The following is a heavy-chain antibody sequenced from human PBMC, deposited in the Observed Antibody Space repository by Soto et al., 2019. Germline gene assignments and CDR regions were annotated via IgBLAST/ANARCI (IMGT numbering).Heavy chain of an antibody. J-gene: IGHJ4*03. CDR1: GFTFSHYA. CDR3: ARHLNHNPVDG. D-gene: IGHD3-3*02. V-gene: IGHV3-30-3*01. Sequence: QVQLVESGGGVVQPGRSVRLSCAASGFTFSHYAMHWVRQAPGKGLEWVAVISYNTNEKSYADSVKGRFTISRDNSKNTLDLQMNNVRADDTAVYYCARHLNHNPVDGWGQGTMVTVSS. CDR2: ISYNTNEK.